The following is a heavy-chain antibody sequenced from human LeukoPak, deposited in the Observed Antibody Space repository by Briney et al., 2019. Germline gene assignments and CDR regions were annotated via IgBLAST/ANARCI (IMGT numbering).Heavy chain of an antibody. Sequence: SETLSLTCTVSGGSISSYYWSWIRQPPGKGLEWIGYIYYSGSTNYNPSLKSRVTISVDTSKNQFSLKLNSLTAADTAVYYCARGSGNYGGFDYWGQGTLVTVSS. CDR2: IYYSGST. CDR1: GGSISSYY. CDR3: ARGSGNYGGFDY. J-gene: IGHJ4*02. V-gene: IGHV4-59*12. D-gene: IGHD4-11*01.